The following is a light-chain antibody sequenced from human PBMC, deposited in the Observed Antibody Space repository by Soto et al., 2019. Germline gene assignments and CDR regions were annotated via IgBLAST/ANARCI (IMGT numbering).Light chain of an antibody. CDR3: QQYYSYPLT. J-gene: IGKJ4*01. V-gene: IGKV1-8*01. CDR1: QGISSY. Sequence: AIQMTQSPSSLSASVGDRVTITCRASQGISSYLAWYQQKPGKAPKLLIYAASILQSGVPSRFSGSGSGTDFTLTISCLQSEDFATYYCQQYYSYPLTFGGGTKVDIK. CDR2: AAS.